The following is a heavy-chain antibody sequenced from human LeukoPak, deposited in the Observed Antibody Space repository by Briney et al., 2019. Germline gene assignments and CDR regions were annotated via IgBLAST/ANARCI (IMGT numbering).Heavy chain of an antibody. J-gene: IGHJ4*02. CDR2: MNEYGSEI. CDR3: AKDPRDHSYGWSWRYFDY. V-gene: IGHV3-7*01. CDR1: GFIFSDFS. D-gene: IGHD5-18*01. Sequence: GGSLRLSCAVSGFIFSDFSMSWVRQAPGKGLEWVAKMNEYGSEIFYVDSVKGRFTISRDNAKNSLYLQMNRLRAEDTAVYYCAKDPRDHSYGWSWRYFDYWGQGTLVTVSS.